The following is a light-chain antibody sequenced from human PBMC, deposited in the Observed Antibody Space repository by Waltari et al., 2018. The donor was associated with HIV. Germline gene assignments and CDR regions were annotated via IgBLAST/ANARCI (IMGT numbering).Light chain of an antibody. CDR2: DDR. V-gene: IGLV3-21*02. CDR3: QVWESSSDHVV. J-gene: IGLJ2*01. Sequence: SYVLTQSPSVSVALGQTASIACGGNNIGSKSVHWYQQKPGQAPALVIYDDRDRPSGIPERFSGSNSGHTATLSIGRVEAGDEADYYCQVWESSSDHVVIGGGTKLTVL. CDR1: NIGSKS.